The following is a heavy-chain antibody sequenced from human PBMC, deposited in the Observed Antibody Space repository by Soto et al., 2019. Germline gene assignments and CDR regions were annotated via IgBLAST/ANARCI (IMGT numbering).Heavy chain of an antibody. CDR2: ISSSSSYI. CDR3: AGTTVTTEPLAYYFDY. V-gene: IGHV3-21*01. CDR1: GFTFSSYS. Sequence: EVQLVESGGGLVKPGGSLRLSCAASGFTFSSYSMNWVRQAPGKGPEWVSSISSSSSYIYYADSVKGRFTISRDNAKNSLYLQMNSLRAEDTAVYYCAGTTVTTEPLAYYFDYWGQGTLVTVSS. J-gene: IGHJ4*02. D-gene: IGHD4-17*01.